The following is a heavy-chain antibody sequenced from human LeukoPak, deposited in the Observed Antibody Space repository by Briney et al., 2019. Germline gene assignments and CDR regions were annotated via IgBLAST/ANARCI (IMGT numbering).Heavy chain of an antibody. J-gene: IGHJ5*02. D-gene: IGHD3-9*01. CDR2: MNPNSGNT. V-gene: IGHV1-8*02. CDR1: GYTFTGYY. Sequence: ASVKVSCKASGYTFTGYYMHWVRQAPGQGLEWMGWMNPNSGNTGYAQKFQGRVTMTRNTSISTAYMELSSLRSEDTAVYYCARAYSVLRYFDWLVGFDPWGQGTLVTVSS. CDR3: ARAYSVLRYFDWLVGFDP.